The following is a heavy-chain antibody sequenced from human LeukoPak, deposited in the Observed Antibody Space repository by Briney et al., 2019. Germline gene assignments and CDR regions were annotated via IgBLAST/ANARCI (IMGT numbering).Heavy chain of an antibody. CDR3: ARGDSSGWYHDY. CDR1: GGSISSGDYY. D-gene: IGHD6-19*01. J-gene: IGHJ4*02. CDR2: IYYSGST. V-gene: IGHV4-30-4*08. Sequence: PSETLSLTCTVSGGSISSGDYYWSWIRQPPGKGLEWIGYIYYSGSTNYNPSLKSRVTISVDTSKNQFSLKLSSVTAADTAVYYCARGDSSGWYHDYWGQGTLVTVSS.